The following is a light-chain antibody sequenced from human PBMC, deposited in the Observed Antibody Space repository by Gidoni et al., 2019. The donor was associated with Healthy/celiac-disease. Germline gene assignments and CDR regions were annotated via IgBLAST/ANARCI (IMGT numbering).Light chain of an antibody. V-gene: IGKV3-15*01. CDR1: QSVSSN. Sequence: ERVMTQSPATLSVSPGERATLSCRASQSVSSNLAWYQQKPGQAPRLLIYGASTRATGIPARFSGSGSGTEFTLTISSLQSEDFAVYYCQQYNNWPQTFXPXTKVEIK. CDR2: GAS. J-gene: IGKJ1*01. CDR3: QQYNNWPQT.